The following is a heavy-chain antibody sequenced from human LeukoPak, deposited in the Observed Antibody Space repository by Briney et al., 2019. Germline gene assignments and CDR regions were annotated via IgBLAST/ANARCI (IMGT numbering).Heavy chain of an antibody. J-gene: IGHJ5*02. V-gene: IGHV1-8*01. CDR3: AREQQLSTSNWFDP. CDR1: GYTFTSYD. CDR2: MNPNSGNT. Sequence: GASVKVSCKASGYTFTSYDINWVRQATGQGREWMGWMNPNSGNTGYAQKFQGRVTMTRNTSISTAYMELSSLRSEDTAVYYCAREQQLSTSNWFDPWGQGTLVTVSS. D-gene: IGHD6-13*01.